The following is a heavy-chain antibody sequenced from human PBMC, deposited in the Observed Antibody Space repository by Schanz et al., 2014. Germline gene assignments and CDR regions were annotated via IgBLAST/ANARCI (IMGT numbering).Heavy chain of an antibody. CDR2: INPNSGTT. J-gene: IGHJ4*02. CDR1: GYTFTGYY. CDR3: ARAFGGYDPAGALDY. D-gene: IGHD5-12*01. Sequence: QVQLVQSGAEMKKPGASVKVSCKASGYTFTGYYMHWVRQAPGQGLEWMGWINPNSGTTNYAQKFQGWVTMTRDPSISTAYMELSRLKSDDTAVYYCARAFGGYDPAGALDYWGQGPLVTVSS. V-gene: IGHV1-2*04.